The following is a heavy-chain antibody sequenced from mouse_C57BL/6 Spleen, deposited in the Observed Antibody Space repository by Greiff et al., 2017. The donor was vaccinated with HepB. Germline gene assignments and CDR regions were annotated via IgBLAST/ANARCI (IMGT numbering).Heavy chain of an antibody. CDR2: IDPSDSYT. CDR1: GYTFTSYW. V-gene: IGHV1-69*01. Sequence: VQLQQPGAELVMPGASVKLSCKASGYTFTSYWMHWVKQRPGQGLEWIGEIDPSDSYTNYNQKFKGKSTLTVDKSTSTAYMQLSSLTSEDSAVYYCARVGFAGWGTGALVSVST. CDR3: ARVGFAG. J-gene: IGHJ3*01.